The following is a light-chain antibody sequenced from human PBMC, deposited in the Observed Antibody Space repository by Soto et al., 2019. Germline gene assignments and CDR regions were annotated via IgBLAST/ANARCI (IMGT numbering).Light chain of an antibody. CDR3: QQYDNLPFT. Sequence: DIQMTQSPSSLSASVGDRVTITCQASQDIRKYLNWYQQKSGSPPKLLIYTASDLQTGVPSRFRGSGSGINFTFTISSLQPEDIGTYYCQQYDNLPFTFGPGTKVDIK. CDR2: TAS. CDR1: QDIRKY. J-gene: IGKJ3*01. V-gene: IGKV1-33*01.